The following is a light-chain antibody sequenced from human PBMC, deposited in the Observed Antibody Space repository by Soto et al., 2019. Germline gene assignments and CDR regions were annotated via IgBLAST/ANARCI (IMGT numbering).Light chain of an antibody. CDR2: GGF. V-gene: IGKV3-11*01. CDR3: QQRYNWPNT. Sequence: EIVLTQSPATLALSPGETVTLSCKASQSIVTCLALYQDNPGQAPRLLIFGGFNRATGIPARFRGIGSGKDFTLTISRPEPEDFAVYYCQQRYNWPNTFGQGTKLEIK. CDR1: QSIVTC. J-gene: IGKJ2*01.